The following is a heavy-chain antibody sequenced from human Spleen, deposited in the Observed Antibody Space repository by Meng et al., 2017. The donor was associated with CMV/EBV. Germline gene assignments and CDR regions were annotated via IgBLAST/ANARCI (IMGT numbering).Heavy chain of an antibody. CDR2: INPHSGGT. V-gene: IGHV1-2*04. CDR3: ARGGGTVVRAVDNWFDP. Sequence: QVQLVQSGSELKKPGASVKGSCKASGYTFTNYAMNWVRQAPGQGLEWMGWINPHSGGTNYAQKFQGWVTLTRDTSITTAYMELTRLKSDDTAVYYCARGGGTVVRAVDNWFDPWGQGTLVTVSS. J-gene: IGHJ5*02. D-gene: IGHD3-10*01. CDR1: GYTFTNYA.